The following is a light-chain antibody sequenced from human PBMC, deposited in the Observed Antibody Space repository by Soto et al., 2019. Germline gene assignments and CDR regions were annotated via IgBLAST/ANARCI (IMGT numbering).Light chain of an antibody. CDR1: QSIKTW. J-gene: IGKJ5*01. CDR3: QQANSLPIT. CDR2: ASF. V-gene: IGKV1D-12*01. Sequence: DIQLTQSPSSVSASVGDRVTITCRASQSIKTWLAWYQQKPGIAPKVLIYASFNMQSGAPSRFSGSGSGTDFTLTISSPQPEDFATYYCQQANSLPITFGQGTRLEIK.